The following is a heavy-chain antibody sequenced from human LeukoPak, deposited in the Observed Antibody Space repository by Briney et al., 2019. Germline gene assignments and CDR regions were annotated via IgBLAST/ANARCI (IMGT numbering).Heavy chain of an antibody. CDR2: IYYSGST. Sequence: SETLSLTCTVSGGSISSYYWSWIRQPPVKGLEWIGYIYYSGSTNYNPSLKSRATISVDTSKNQFSLKLSSVTAADTAVYYCARARRWNAAVEGWWFDPWGQGTLVTVSS. D-gene: IGHD1-1*01. V-gene: IGHV4-59*01. CDR3: ARARRWNAAVEGWWFDP. J-gene: IGHJ5*02. CDR1: GGSISSYY.